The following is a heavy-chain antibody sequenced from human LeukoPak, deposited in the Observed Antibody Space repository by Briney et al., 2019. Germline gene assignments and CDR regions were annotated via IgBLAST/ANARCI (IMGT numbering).Heavy chain of an antibody. CDR3: AGNRFGELLSFDY. D-gene: IGHD3-10*01. J-gene: IGHJ4*02. Sequence: SETLSLTCAVSGDSISTSAYYWDWSRQPPGKGLEWIGYIYYSGSTNYNPSLKSRVTISVDTSKNQFSLKLSSVTAADTAVYYCAGNRFGELLSFDYWGQGTLVTVSS. CDR1: GDSISTSAYY. V-gene: IGHV4-61*05. CDR2: IYYSGST.